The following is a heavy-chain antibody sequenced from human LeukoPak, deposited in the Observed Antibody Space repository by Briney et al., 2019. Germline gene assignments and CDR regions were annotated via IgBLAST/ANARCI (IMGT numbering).Heavy chain of an antibody. CDR1: GFTFSNYV. J-gene: IGHJ4*02. Sequence: PGRSLRLSCAASGFTFSNYVMSWVRQAPGKGLEWVSGISGSGDSTYYADSVKGRFTISRDNSKNTLYLQMNSLRVEDTATYYCAKVRAPSGWFNSDYWGQGTLVTVSS. V-gene: IGHV3-23*01. CDR2: ISGSGDST. CDR3: AKVRAPSGWFNSDY. D-gene: IGHD6-19*01.